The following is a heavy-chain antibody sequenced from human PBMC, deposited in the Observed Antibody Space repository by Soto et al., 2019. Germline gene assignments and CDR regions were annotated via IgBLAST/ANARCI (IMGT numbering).Heavy chain of an antibody. J-gene: IGHJ4*02. CDR2: ISGSGGST. CDR1: GFTFSSYA. CDR3: ARDLKWFGDFFLYQLNERNYFDY. Sequence: GGSLRLSCAASGFTFSSYAMSWVRQAPGKGLEWVSAISGSGGSTYYADSAKGRFTISRDNSKNTLYLQMNSLRAEDTAVYYCARDLKWFGDFFLYQLNERNYFDYWGQGTLVTVSS. D-gene: IGHD3-10*01. V-gene: IGHV3-23*01.